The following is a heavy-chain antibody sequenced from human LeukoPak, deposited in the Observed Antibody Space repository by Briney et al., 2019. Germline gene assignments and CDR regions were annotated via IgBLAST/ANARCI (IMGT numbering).Heavy chain of an antibody. CDR3: ARGSMGGSGTYYRDYYYGMDV. D-gene: IGHD3-10*01. CDR2: ILNGGST. CDR1: GGSISTYY. J-gene: IGHJ6*02. V-gene: IGHV4-4*07. Sequence: SETLSLTCTVSGGSISTYYWTWIRQPAGKGLEWIGRILNGGSTNYNPSLKSRVTMSVDTSKNQFSLNLNSVTAADKAVYYCARGSMGGSGTYYRDYYYGMDVWGQGTTVTVSS.